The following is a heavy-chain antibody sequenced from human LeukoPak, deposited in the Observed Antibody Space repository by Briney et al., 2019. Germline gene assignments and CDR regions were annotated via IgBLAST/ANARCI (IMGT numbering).Heavy chain of an antibody. D-gene: IGHD6-19*01. J-gene: IGHJ4*02. CDR2: IYPGDSDT. CDR3: ARGSLKDIAVAGTFFDY. V-gene: IGHV5-51*01. CDR1: GYSFTSYW. Sequence: GESLKISCKGSGYSFTSYWIGWVRQMPGKGLEWMGIIYPGDSDTRYSPSFQGQVTISADKSISTAYLQWSSLKASDTAMYYCARGSLKDIAVAGTFFDYWGQGTLVTVSS.